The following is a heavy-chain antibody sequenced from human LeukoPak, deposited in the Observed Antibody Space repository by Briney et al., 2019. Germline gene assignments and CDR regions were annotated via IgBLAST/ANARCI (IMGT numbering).Heavy chain of an antibody. CDR3: ARGVSAQSKPDYYDSSGYGY. Sequence: GASVKVSCKVSGYTLTELSMHWVRQAPGKGLEWMGGFDPEDGETIYAQKFQGRVTMTEDTSTDTAYMELSSLRSEDTAVYYCARGVSAQSKPDYYDSSGYGYWGQGTLVTVSS. J-gene: IGHJ4*02. V-gene: IGHV1-24*01. CDR2: FDPEDGET. CDR1: GYTLTELS. D-gene: IGHD3-22*01.